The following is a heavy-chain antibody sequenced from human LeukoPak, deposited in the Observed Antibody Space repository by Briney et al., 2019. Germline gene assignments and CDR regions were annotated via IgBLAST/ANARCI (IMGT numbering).Heavy chain of an antibody. CDR2: INPNSGGT. CDR3: ARDPTAMVTSDYYYGMDV. Sequence: VASVKVSFKASGYTFTVYYMHWVRQAPGQGLEWMGWINPNSGGTNYAQKFQGRVTMTRDTSISTAYMELSRLRSDDTAVYYCARDPTAMVTSDYYYGMDVWGQGTTVTVSS. D-gene: IGHD5-18*01. V-gene: IGHV1-2*02. J-gene: IGHJ6*02. CDR1: GYTFTVYY.